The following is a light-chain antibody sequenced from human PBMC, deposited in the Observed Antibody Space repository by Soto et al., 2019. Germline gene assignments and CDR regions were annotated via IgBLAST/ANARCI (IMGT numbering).Light chain of an antibody. V-gene: IGKV1-39*01. CDR3: QQSYRTLIT. J-gene: IGKJ5*01. Sequence: DLQMTQSPSSLSASVGDTVTITCRTSQSISDYLNWYQQTPGNAPKFLIYGASSLQSGVPSRFSGSGSGTNFTLTISGLQVEDFATYFCQQSYRTLITFGQGTRLEMK. CDR2: GAS. CDR1: QSISDY.